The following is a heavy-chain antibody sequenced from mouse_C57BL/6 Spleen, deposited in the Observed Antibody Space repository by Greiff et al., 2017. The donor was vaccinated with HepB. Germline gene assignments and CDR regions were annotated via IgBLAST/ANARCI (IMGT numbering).Heavy chain of an antibody. CDR3: ASPDYYGSSYVGFAY. Sequence: VQLQQPGAELVKPGASVKLSCKASGYTFTSYWMHWVKQRPGQGLEWIGMIHPNSGSTNYNEKFKSKATLTVDKSSSTAYMQLSSLTSEDSAVYYCASPDYYGSSYVGFAYWGQGTLVTVSA. CDR1: GYTFTSYW. CDR2: IHPNSGST. J-gene: IGHJ3*01. V-gene: IGHV1-64*01. D-gene: IGHD1-1*01.